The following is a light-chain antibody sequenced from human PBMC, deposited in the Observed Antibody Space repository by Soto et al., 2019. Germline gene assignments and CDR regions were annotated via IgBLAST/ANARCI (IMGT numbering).Light chain of an antibody. V-gene: IGLV2-11*01. CDR3: CSYGDTNTVYV. CDR2: DVT. J-gene: IGLJ1*01. Sequence: QSVLTQPASVSGSPGQSITISCTGTSSDVGSYNYVSWFQQHPGKAPKLIIFDVTRRPSGVPDRFSGSQSGNRASLTISGLQAEDEADYYCCSYGDTNTVYVFGTGTKVTVL. CDR1: SSDVGSYNY.